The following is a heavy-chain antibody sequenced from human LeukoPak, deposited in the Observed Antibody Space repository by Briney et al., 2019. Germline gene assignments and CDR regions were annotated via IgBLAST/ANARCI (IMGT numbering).Heavy chain of an antibody. CDR1: GYTFTGYY. CDR3: ARSTYSSSWYWFDP. V-gene: IGHV1-2*02. J-gene: IGHJ5*02. CDR2: INPNSGGT. D-gene: IGHD6-13*01. Sequence: ASVKVSCKASGYTFTGYYMRWVRQAPGQGLEWMGWINPNSGGTNYAQKFQGRVTMTRDTSISTAYMELSRLRSDDTAVYYCARSTYSSSWYWFDPWGQGTLVTVSS.